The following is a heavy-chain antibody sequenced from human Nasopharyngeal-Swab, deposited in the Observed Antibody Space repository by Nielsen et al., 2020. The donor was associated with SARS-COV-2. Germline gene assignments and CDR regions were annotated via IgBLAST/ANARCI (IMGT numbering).Heavy chain of an antibody. CDR2: IWYDGSNK. D-gene: IGHD2-15*01. Sequence: WIRQPPGKGLEWVAVIWYDGSNKYYADSVKGRFTISRDSSKNTLYLQMNSLRAEDTAVYYCARGVEFDPWGQGTLVTVSS. CDR3: ARGVEFDP. V-gene: IGHV3-33*01. J-gene: IGHJ5*02.